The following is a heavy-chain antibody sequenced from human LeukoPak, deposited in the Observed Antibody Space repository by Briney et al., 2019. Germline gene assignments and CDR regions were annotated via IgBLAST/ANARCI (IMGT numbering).Heavy chain of an antibody. CDR3: ARDYYGRADSFDI. J-gene: IGHJ3*02. V-gene: IGHV3-7*01. D-gene: IGHD3-10*01. CDR1: GFTFSSYW. Sequence: GGSLRLSCAASGFTFSSYWMSWVRQAPGKGLQWVANIKKDGSEKYYVDSVKGRFTISRDNAKNSLYLQMNSLRAEDTAVYYCARDYYGRADSFDIWGQGTLVTVSS. CDR2: IKKDGSEK.